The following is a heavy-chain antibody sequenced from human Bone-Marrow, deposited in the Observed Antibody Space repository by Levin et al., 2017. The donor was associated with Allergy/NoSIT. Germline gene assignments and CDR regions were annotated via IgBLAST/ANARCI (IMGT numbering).Heavy chain of an antibody. CDR3: ARGAYDSSGSYLGFLDY. Sequence: TSETLSLTCAVSGGSINSHNYYWNWIRQPAGKGLEWIGRIYSTGSTDYNPSLKSRVTMSVDTSKNQFSLKLGSVTAADTAVYYCARGAYDSSGSYLGFLDYWGQGILVTVSS. J-gene: IGHJ4*02. V-gene: IGHV4-61*02. D-gene: IGHD3-22*01. CDR1: GGSINSHNYY. CDR2: IYSTGST.